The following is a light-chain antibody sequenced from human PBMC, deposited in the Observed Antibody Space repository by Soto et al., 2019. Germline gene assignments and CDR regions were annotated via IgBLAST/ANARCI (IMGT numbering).Light chain of an antibody. V-gene: IGLV2-14*01. Sequence: QSVLTQPASVSGSPGQSITISCTGTSSDVGGYNYVSWYQQHPGKAPKLMIYDVSNRPSGVSNRFSGSKSGNTASLTISGLQAEDEADYYCNSYTTSSTLLFGGGTKVTXL. CDR1: SSDVGGYNY. J-gene: IGLJ2*01. CDR2: DVS. CDR3: NSYTTSSTLL.